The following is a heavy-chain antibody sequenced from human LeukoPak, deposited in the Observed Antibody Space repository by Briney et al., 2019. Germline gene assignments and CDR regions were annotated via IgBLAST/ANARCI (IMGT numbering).Heavy chain of an antibody. CDR1: GLTFSSYW. CDR2: INSDGSST. J-gene: IGHJ5*02. D-gene: IGHD5-12*01. V-gene: IGHV3-74*01. CDR3: ARDPAYSGYDRYNWFDP. Sequence: GGSLRLSCAASGLTFSSYWMNWVRQAPGKGLVWVSRINSDGSSTSYADSVKGRFTISRDNAKNTLYLQMNSLKSETPTLYYIARDPAYSGYDRYNWFDPWGQGTLVTVSS.